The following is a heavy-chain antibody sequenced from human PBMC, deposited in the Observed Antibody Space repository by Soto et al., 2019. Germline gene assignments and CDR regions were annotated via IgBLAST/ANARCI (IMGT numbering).Heavy chain of an antibody. CDR3: ARGRAFWSGYSY. J-gene: IGHJ4*02. D-gene: IGHD3-3*01. V-gene: IGHV4-59*01. CDR2: IYYSGST. Sequence: PSETLSLTCTGSGGSISSYYWSWIRQPPGKGLEWIGYIYYSGSTNYNPSLKSRVTISVDTSKNQFSLKLSSVTAADTAVYYCARGRAFWSGYSYWGQGTLVTVSS. CDR1: GGSISSYY.